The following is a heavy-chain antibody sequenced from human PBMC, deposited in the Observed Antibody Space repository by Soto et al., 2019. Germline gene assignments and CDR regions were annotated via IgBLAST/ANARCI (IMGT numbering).Heavy chain of an antibody. D-gene: IGHD6-13*01. V-gene: IGHV3-74*01. Sequence: PGGSLRLSCAASRFTFSSFWFHWVRQAPGKGLVWVSHINSDGSSTSYADSVKGRFTISRDNAKNTLYLQMNSLRAADTAVYYCARGAAAGTSAVAGTDFDYWGQGTLVTVSS. CDR3: ARGAAAGTSAVAGTDFDY. CDR1: RFTFSSFW. CDR2: INSDGSST. J-gene: IGHJ4*02.